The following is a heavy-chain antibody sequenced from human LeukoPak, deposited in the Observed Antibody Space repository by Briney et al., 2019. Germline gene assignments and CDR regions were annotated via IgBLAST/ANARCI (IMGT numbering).Heavy chain of an antibody. D-gene: IGHD6-19*01. CDR3: ARDKGTVATYYYYYMDV. J-gene: IGHJ6*03. Sequence: GASVKVSCKASGYTFTSYGISWVRQAPGQGLEWMGWISAHNGNTNYEEKVQGRVTMTTDTSTSTAYMELMSLRSDDTAVYYCARDKGTVATYYYYYMDVWGKGTTVTVSS. V-gene: IGHV1-18*01. CDR1: GYTFTSYG. CDR2: ISAHNGNT.